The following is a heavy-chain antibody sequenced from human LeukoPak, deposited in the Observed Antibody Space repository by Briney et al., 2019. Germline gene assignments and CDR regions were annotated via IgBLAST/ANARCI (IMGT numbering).Heavy chain of an antibody. Sequence: SETLSLTCTVSGGSISCSTDYWGWIRQPPGKGLEWIGSAYYSGSTYYNPSLKSRVTISVDTSKNQFSLKLSSVTAADTAVYYCARQGTGGPTESYYYYMGVWGKGTTVTISS. CDR1: GGSISCSTDY. J-gene: IGHJ6*03. D-gene: IGHD3/OR15-3a*01. CDR2: AYYSGST. CDR3: ARQGTGGPTESYYYYMGV. V-gene: IGHV4-39*01.